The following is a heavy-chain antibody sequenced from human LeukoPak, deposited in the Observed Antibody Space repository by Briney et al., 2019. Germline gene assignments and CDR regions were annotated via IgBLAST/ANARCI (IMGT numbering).Heavy chain of an antibody. CDR3: AKSEDYDTREDY. V-gene: IGHV3-23*01. CDR2: ISGSGGST. J-gene: IGHJ4*02. CDR1: GSTFSTSA. D-gene: IGHD3-22*01. Sequence: GGSLRLSCAAPGSTFSTSAMTWVRQAPGKGLEWVSGISGSGGSTYYADSVKGRFTISRDNSKNTLYLQMKSLRAEDTAVYYCAKSEDYDTREDYWGQGTLVTVSS.